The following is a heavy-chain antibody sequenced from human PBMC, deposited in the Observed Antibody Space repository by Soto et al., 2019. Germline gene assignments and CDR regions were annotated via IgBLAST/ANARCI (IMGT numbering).Heavy chain of an antibody. CDR2: IVPIYRTA. CDR1: GGTFSSYR. J-gene: IGHJ4*02. D-gene: IGHD6-13*01. CDR3: ARDSGAKFSSS. Sequence: ASVKVSFKASGGTFSSYRINWVRQAPGQGLEWVGGIVPIYRTADYAQKFQGRVTITADESARTAYMELRSLKSQDTAVYYCARDSGAKFSSSWGQGTLVTVSS. V-gene: IGHV1-69*13.